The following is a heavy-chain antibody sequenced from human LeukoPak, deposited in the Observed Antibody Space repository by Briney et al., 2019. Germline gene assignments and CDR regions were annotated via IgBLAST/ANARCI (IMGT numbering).Heavy chain of an antibody. CDR2: INWNGGSI. V-gene: IGHV3-9*03. CDR3: ARDESRSGYGEALDY. Sequence: PGGSLRLSCAASGFTFDGYAMHWVRQAPGKGLEWVSGINWNGGSIGYADSVKGRFTISRDNAKNSLYLQMNSLTAEDMALYYCARDESRSGYGEALDYWGQGTLVTVSS. J-gene: IGHJ4*02. CDR1: GFTFDGYA. D-gene: IGHD3-3*01.